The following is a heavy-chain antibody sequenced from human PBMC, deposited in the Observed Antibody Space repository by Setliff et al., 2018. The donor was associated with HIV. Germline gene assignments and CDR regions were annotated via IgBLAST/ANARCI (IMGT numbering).Heavy chain of an antibody. CDR1: GYTFTGYA. CDR3: ARRGVFDAFDI. D-gene: IGHD6-13*01. J-gene: IGHJ3*02. V-gene: IGHV1-18*03. Sequence: ASVKVSCKASGYTFTGYAISWVRQAPGQGLEWLGWISAYNGDTNYAQKVQGRVSMTIDTSTSTAYMELRSLRSDDMAVYYCARRGVFDAFDIWGQGTRGTV. CDR2: ISAYNGDT.